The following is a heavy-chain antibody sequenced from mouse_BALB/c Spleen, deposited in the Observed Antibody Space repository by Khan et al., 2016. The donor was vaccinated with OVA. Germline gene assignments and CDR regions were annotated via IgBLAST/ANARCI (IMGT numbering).Heavy chain of an antibody. CDR1: DDSITSGY. V-gene: IGHV3-8*02. J-gene: IGHJ3*01. CDR2: MIFSGNT. Sequence: EVQLQESGPSLVKPSQTLSLTCSVTDDSITSGYWSWIRKFPGNKLEYMGYMIFSGNTYYNPSLKSRISITRHTSKNQYYLQLNSVTTEDTATYXCARSTYRYAFAYWGQGTLVTVSA. CDR3: ARSTYRYAFAY. D-gene: IGHD2-14*01.